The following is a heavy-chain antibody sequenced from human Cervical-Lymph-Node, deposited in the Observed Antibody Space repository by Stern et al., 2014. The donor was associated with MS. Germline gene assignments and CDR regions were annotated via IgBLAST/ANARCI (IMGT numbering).Heavy chain of an antibody. V-gene: IGHV3-11*01. CDR3: ARDRRGAPIVYFDY. CDR2: ISSSGTTV. Sequence: VQLVESGGGLVKPGGSLRLSCAMSGFTLSGYYISWIRQAPGTGLEWISCISSSGTTVHYADSAMGRFTVSRDNAENSLYLQMNSLRADDTAVYYCARDRRGAPIVYFDYWGQGALVTVSS. J-gene: IGHJ4*02. CDR1: GFTLSGYY. D-gene: IGHD3-10*01.